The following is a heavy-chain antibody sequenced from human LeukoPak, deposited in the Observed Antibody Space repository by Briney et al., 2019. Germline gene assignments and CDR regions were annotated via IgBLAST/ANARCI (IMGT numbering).Heavy chain of an antibody. D-gene: IGHD3-9*01. CDR1: GFTFSSYA. V-gene: IGHV3-23*01. CDR3: ARASDILTGYSPDY. J-gene: IGHJ4*02. CDR2: ISGSGGST. Sequence: PGGSLRLSCAASGFTFSSYAMSWVRQAPGKGLEWVSAISGSGGSTYYADSVKGRFTISRDNSKNTLYLQMNSLRAEDTAVYYCARASDILTGYSPDYWGQGTLVTVSS.